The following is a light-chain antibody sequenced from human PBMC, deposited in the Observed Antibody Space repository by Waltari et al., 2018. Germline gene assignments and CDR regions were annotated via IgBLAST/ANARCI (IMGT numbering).Light chain of an antibody. J-gene: IGKJ4*01. CDR1: QSVSNN. CDR3: QQRTSWPPGLS. CDR2: DVS. V-gene: IGKV3-11*01. Sequence: EIVLTQSPATMSLSPGERATLNCRASQSVSNNLAWYQQKPGQAPRLLIYDVSSRATGIPARISARGAGTDFTLTISSLEPEDSAVYYCQQRTSWPPGLSFGGGTNVEIK.